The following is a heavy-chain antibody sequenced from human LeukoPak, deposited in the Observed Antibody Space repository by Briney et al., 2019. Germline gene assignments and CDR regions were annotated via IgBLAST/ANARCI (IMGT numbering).Heavy chain of an antibody. CDR2: TYYRSKWYN. J-gene: IGHJ4*02. D-gene: IGHD5-24*01. CDR1: GDSVSSNSAA. CDR3: ARGGRRDGYNYVGDFDY. Sequence: SRTLSLTCAISGDSVSSNSAAWNWIRQSPSRGLEWLGRTYYRSKWYNDYAVSVKSRITINPDTSKNQFSLQLNSVTPEDTAVYYCARGGRRDGYNYVGDFDYWGQGTLVTVSS. V-gene: IGHV6-1*01.